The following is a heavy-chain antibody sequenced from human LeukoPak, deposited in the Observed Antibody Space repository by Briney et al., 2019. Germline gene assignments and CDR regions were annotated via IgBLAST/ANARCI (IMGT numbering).Heavy chain of an antibody. CDR1: GGSISTYY. V-gene: IGHV4-4*07. CDR2: IYTSGST. J-gene: IGHJ6*03. CDR3: ARVPAAILNYYYYYMDV. D-gene: IGHD2-2*02. Sequence: PSETLSLTCSVSGGSISTYYWSWIRQPAGKGLEWLGRIYTSGSTNYNPSLKSRVTISVDTSKNQFSLKLSSVTAADTAVYYCARVPAAILNYYYYYMDVWGKGTTVTVSS.